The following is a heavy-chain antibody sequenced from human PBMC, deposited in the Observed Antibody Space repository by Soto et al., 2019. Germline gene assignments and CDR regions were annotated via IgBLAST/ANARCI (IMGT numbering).Heavy chain of an antibody. J-gene: IGHJ3*02. CDR2: VIPLVGVP. D-gene: IGHD2-21*01. Sequence: QVQLVQSGAEVKKPGSSVKVSCKASGGSFSTYTINWVRQAPGQGLEWVGRVIPLVGVPDYAQRFKGRVSITADTSTRTAYMELRSLRSDDTAIYYCARDGRDRAASSVIVVMLDALNIWGPGTAVAVSS. CDR1: GGSFSTYT. V-gene: IGHV1-69*02. CDR3: ARDGRDRAASSVIVVMLDALNI.